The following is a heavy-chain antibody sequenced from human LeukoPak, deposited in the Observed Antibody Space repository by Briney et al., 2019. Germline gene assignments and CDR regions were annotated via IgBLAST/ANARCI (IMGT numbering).Heavy chain of an antibody. CDR2: ISDGGDRP. J-gene: IGHJ1*01. CDR3: AKRPPSSDAEYFQH. V-gene: IGHV3-23*01. D-gene: IGHD6-6*01. Sequence: GGSLRLSCAASGFSFSSNYMSWVRQAPGKGLEWVSAISDGGDRPYYADSVKGRFTISRDNSKSTLYLQMNSLRAEDTAVYYCAKRPPSSDAEYFQHWGQGTLVTVSS. CDR1: GFSFSSNY.